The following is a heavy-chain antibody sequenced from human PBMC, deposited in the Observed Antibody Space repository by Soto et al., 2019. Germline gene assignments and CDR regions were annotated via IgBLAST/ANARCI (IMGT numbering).Heavy chain of an antibody. V-gene: IGHV1-3*01. Sequence: QVQFVQSGAEVKKPGASVRISCAASGDTLSSYTIHWLRQAPGQRLEWMGWINGGNGHTKYSQNFQGAVTFTRDTYANVVYMEVRGLRYEDTAGYYCAGCRGLGDGFDPWGQGTLVTVSS. CDR3: AGCRGLGDGFDP. J-gene: IGHJ5*02. CDR2: INGGNGHT. CDR1: GDTLSSYT. D-gene: IGHD2-15*01.